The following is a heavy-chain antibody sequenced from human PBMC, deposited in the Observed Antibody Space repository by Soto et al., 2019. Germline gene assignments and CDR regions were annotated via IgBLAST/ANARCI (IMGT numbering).Heavy chain of an antibody. Sequence: SETLSLTCTVSGGSISSYYWSWIRQPPGKGLEWIGYIYYSGSTNYNPSLKSRVTISVDTSKNQFSLKLSSVTAADTAVYYCASVETPFLAQLSLYRAAQYNCFDTWGQGTLVTVSS. CDR1: GGSISSYY. CDR2: IYYSGST. D-gene: IGHD3-16*02. J-gene: IGHJ5*02. V-gene: IGHV4-59*01. CDR3: ASVETPFLAQLSLYRAAQYNCFDT.